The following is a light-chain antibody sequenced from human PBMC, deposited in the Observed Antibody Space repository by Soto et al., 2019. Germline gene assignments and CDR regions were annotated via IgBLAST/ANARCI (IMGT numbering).Light chain of an antibody. CDR3: QQYYNTPPYT. J-gene: IGKJ2*01. V-gene: IGKV4-1*01. Sequence: DIVMTQSPDSLAVSLGERATINCKSSQRVLYSSNNKNYLAWYQQKPGQPPKLLIYWASTRESGVPDRFSGSGSGTDFTLTISSLQAEDVAFYYCQQYYNTPPYTFGQGTKLEIK. CDR1: QRVLYSSNNKNY. CDR2: WAS.